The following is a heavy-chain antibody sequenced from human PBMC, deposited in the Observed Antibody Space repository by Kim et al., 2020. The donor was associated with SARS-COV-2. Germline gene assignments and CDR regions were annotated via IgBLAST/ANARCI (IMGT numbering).Heavy chain of an antibody. CDR1: GFTFSSYA. CDR3: ATKRYYDFCSGYYFNDYCGVDV. D-gene: IGHD3-3*01. J-gene: IGHJ6*02. V-gene: IGHV3-23*01. CDR2: ISGGGGST. Sequence: GGSLRLSCAASGFTFSSYAMSWVRQAPGKGLEWVSAISGGGGSTYYADSVKGRFTISRDNSKNTLYLQMNSLRAEDTAVYYCATKRYYDFCSGYYFNDYCGVDVWGRGTTVTV.